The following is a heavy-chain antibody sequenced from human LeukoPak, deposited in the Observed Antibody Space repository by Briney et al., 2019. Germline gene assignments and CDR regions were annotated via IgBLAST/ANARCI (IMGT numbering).Heavy chain of an antibody. Sequence: SETLSLTCSVSGASLTGGIYFWSWLRQHPGKGLEWIGHIHPSGTVYYNASLKSRLTISLDTSKNLFSLNLRSVTVADTAVYYCASGQDTCKAGRKWGQGTLVTVSS. J-gene: IGHJ4*02. CDR3: ASGQDTCKAGRK. V-gene: IGHV4-31*03. D-gene: IGHD1-14*01. CDR2: IHPSGTV. CDR1: GASLTGGIYF.